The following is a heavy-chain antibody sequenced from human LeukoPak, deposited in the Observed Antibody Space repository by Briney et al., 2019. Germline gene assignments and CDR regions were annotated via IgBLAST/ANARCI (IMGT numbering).Heavy chain of an antibody. Sequence: PGGSLRLSCAASVFTFSNYWMTWVRQAPGKGLEWVANIKKGGREKHYVDSGKGRFAVSRDNATNSLFLQMNSLRAEDTAVYYCVRRVSDENDSASRMHLDSWGRGTLVSVSS. CDR3: VRRVSDENDSASRMHLDS. V-gene: IGHV3-7*01. D-gene: IGHD2-15*01. CDR2: IKKGGREK. J-gene: IGHJ4*02. CDR1: VFTFSNYW.